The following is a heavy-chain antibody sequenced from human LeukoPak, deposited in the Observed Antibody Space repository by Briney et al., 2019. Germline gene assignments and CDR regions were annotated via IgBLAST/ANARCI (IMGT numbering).Heavy chain of an antibody. CDR1: GGSISRYY. D-gene: IGHD3-22*01. CDR2: IDDSGNT. V-gene: IGHV4-59*12. Sequence: NPSETLSLTCTVSGGSISRYYWSWIRRPPGKGLEWIGYIDDSGNTNYNPSLKSQVTISVDKSKNQFSLKLSSVTAADTAVYYCARLANYYYYDSSGYEIFDYWGQGTLVTVSS. CDR3: ARLANYYYYDSSGYEIFDY. J-gene: IGHJ4*02.